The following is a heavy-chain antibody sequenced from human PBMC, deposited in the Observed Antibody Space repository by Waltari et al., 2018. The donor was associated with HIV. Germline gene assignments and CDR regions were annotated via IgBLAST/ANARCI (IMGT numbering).Heavy chain of an antibody. CDR1: VGSLSSSRDY. CDR2: IYYRGST. Sequence: QLQLQESGPGLVKPSETLSPTCPPSVGSLSSSRDYGGWIRQPPGKGPEWIGSIYYRGSTYYNPSLKSRVTISVDTSKNQFSLKLISVTAADTAVYYCARQAVYANGWFDPWGQGTLVTVSS. D-gene: IGHD2-8*01. CDR3: ARQAVYANGWFDP. J-gene: IGHJ5*02. V-gene: IGHV4-39*01.